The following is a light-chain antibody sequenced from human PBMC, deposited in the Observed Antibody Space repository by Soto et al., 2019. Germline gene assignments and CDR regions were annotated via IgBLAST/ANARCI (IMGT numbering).Light chain of an antibody. V-gene: IGLV1-44*01. J-gene: IGLJ1*01. CDR3: ASWDDSLDASS. CDR1: SSNIGSSS. CDR2: TNN. Sequence: QSVLTQPRSASGTPGQTVTFYCFGSSSNIGSSSVNWYQQLPGTAPKLLIYTNNQRPSGVPDRFSGSKSGTSASLAISGLQSEDEADYYCASWDDSLDASSFGTGTKVTVL.